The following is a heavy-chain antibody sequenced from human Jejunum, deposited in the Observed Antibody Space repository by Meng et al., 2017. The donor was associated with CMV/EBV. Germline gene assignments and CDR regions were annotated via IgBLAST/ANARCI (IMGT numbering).Heavy chain of an antibody. D-gene: IGHD1-7*01. CDR2: VYHRGDT. J-gene: IGHJ4*02. CDR1: GDSISSDIW. CDR3: GRDQGRELINH. Sequence: VQLQESGHGLVKPSGTLSLTCTVSGDSISSDIWWSWVRQPPGKGLEWIGEVYHRGDTNYNPSLKSRVDISVDKSKNQFYLSLFSVTAADTAVYYCGRDQGRELINHWGQGTLVTVSS. V-gene: IGHV4-4*02.